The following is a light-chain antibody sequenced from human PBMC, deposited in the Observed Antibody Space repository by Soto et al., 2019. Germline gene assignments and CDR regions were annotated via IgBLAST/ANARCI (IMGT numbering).Light chain of an antibody. CDR2: DVS. CDR1: SSDVGNYNY. J-gene: IGLJ2*01. Sequence: QSALTQPRSVSGSPEQSVTISCTGTSSDVGNYNYVSWYQQHPGKAPKLMISDVSERPSGVPDRFSGSKSGNTASLTISGLQAEDEADYYCCSYAGTYTFVLFGGGTKLTVL. V-gene: IGLV2-11*01. CDR3: CSYAGTYTFVL.